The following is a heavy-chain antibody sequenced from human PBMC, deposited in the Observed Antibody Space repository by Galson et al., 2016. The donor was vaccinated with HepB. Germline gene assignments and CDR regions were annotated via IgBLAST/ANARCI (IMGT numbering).Heavy chain of an antibody. Sequence: SLRLSCAASGLTFSWHWMHWVRQAPGTGLVWVSRINKDGSRTDYADSVKGRFTILRDNAKNTLYLQMNSLRAEDTGVYYCARDGSVANIADFDYWGQGARVTVSS. J-gene: IGHJ4*02. CDR3: ARDGSVANIADFDY. D-gene: IGHD1-26*01. V-gene: IGHV3-74*01. CDR1: GLTFSWHW. CDR2: INKDGSRT.